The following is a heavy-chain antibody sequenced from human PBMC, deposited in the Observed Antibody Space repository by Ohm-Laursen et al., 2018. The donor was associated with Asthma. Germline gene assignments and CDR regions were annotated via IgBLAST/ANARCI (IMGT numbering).Heavy chain of an antibody. CDR1: GFTFSSYS. J-gene: IGHJ4*02. CDR3: ARDVMEWYLPAFDF. CDR2: IAYDGSSK. V-gene: IGHV3-30-3*01. Sequence: GQTLSLTCAASGFTFSSYSMHWVRQAPGKGLEWVAVIAYDGSSKYYADSVNGRFTVSRDDSKNTLYLQMNSLRPDNTAVYYCARDVMEWYLPAFDFWGQGTLVTVSS. D-gene: IGHD3-3*01.